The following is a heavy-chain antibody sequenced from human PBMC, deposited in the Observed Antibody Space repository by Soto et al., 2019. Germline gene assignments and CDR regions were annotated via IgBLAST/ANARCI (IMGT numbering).Heavy chain of an antibody. V-gene: IGHV3-48*02. D-gene: IGHD2-8*01. Sequence: EVQLVESGGGLVQPGGSLRLSCAASGFTFSSYSMNWVRQAPGKGLEWVSYISSSSSTIYYEDSVKGRFTISRDNAKNSLYLQMNSLRDEDTAVYYCARDGCTNGVCYLSDWGQGTLVTVSS. CDR1: GFTFSSYS. CDR2: ISSSSSTI. CDR3: ARDGCTNGVCYLSD. J-gene: IGHJ4*02.